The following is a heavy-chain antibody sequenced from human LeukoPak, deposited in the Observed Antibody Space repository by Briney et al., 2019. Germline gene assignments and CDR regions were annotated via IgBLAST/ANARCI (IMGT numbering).Heavy chain of an antibody. V-gene: IGHV3-53*01. Sequence: TGGSLRLSCAASGFTVSSNYMSWVRQAPGKGLEWVSVIYGGGSTYYADSVEGRFTISRDNSKNTLYLQMNSLRAEDTALYYCARELPEDAFDIWGQGTMVTVSS. CDR3: ARELPEDAFDI. CDR2: IYGGGST. CDR1: GFTVSSNY. J-gene: IGHJ3*02. D-gene: IGHD1-26*01.